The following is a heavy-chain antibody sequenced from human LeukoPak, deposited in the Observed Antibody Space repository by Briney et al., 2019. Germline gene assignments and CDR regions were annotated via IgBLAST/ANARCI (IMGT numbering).Heavy chain of an antibody. J-gene: IGHJ4*02. CDR2: IRSKANSYAT. D-gene: IGHD3-22*01. V-gene: IGHV3-73*01. Sequence: GGSLRLSCAASGFTFSGSAMHGVRQASGKGLEWVGRIRSKANSYATAYAASVKGRFAISRDDSKNTAYLQMNSLKTEDTAVYYCTRSHYYDSSGYPTLIDYWGQGTLVTVSS. CDR1: GFTFSGSA. CDR3: TRSHYYDSSGYPTLIDY.